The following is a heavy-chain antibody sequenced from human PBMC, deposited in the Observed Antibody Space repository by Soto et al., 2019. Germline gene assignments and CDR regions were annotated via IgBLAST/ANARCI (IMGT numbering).Heavy chain of an antibody. D-gene: IGHD6-25*01. V-gene: IGHV4-30-4*01. CDR3: ARGLADSGWFDP. J-gene: IGHJ5*02. Sequence: SETLSLTCTVSGGSISSGYYYWSWIRQPPGKGLEWIGYIYYSGSTYYNPSLKSRVTISVDTSKNQFSLKLRSVTAADTAVYYCARGLADSGWFDPWGQGTLVTVSS. CDR2: IYYSGST. CDR1: GGSISSGYYY.